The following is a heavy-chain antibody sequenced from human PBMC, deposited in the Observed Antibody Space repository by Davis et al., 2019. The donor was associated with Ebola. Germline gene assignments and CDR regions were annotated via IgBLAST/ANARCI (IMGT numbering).Heavy chain of an antibody. CDR1: GFTFSSYD. D-gene: IGHD3-3*01. Sequence: GGSLRLSCAASGFTFSSYDMHWVRQVTGKSLEWVSAIGTAGDTYYPGSVKGRFTISRENARNSLYLQMNSLRAEDTAVYYCVRAAFGSYYFDYWGQGTLVTVSS. CDR2: IGTAGDT. CDR3: VRAAFGSYYFDY. J-gene: IGHJ4*02. V-gene: IGHV3-13*01.